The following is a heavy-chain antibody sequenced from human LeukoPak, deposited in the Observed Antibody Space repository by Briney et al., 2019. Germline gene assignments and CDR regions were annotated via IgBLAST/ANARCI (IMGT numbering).Heavy chain of an antibody. CDR2: IYPGDSDT. CDR3: ARRTAVYAIDY. J-gene: IGHJ4*02. Sequence: GESLKISCQGSGYSFTNYWIGWVRQLPGKGLEWMGIIYPGDSDTRYSPSFQGQVTISADKSISTAYLQWSSLKASDTAMYYCARRTAVYAIDYWGQGTLVTVSS. V-gene: IGHV5-51*01. D-gene: IGHD2-8*01. CDR1: GYSFTNYW.